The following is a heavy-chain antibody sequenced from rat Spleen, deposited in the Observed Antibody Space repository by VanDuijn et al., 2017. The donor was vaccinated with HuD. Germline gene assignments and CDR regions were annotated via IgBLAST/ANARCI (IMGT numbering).Heavy chain of an antibody. CDR3: AREEFGVDY. V-gene: IGHV4-2*01. J-gene: IGHJ2*01. CDR1: GFNFNDYW. D-gene: IGHD4-3*01. CDR2: INKDSSII. Sequence: VKLVESGGGLVQPGRSLKLSCAASGFNFNDYWMGWVRQAPGKGLEWIGEINKDSSIIKYSPSLKDKFTISRDNAQNSLYLQMNKLGSEDTAIYYCAREEFGVDYWGQGVMVTVSS.